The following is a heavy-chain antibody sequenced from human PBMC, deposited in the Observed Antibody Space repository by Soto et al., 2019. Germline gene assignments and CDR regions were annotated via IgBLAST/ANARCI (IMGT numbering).Heavy chain of an antibody. Sequence: DVQLLESGGGLVKPGGSLKLSCAASRFTFSDFAMSWVRQAQGKGLEWVSSIGGTGTDTHYADSVKGRFTISRDNSRNTLYLQIDSLRDEDTAVYYCAKDAVPYNGKWDWFDSWGQGTLVIVSS. J-gene: IGHJ5*01. CDR1: RFTFSDFA. CDR2: IGGTGTDT. CDR3: AKDAVPYNGKWDWFDS. D-gene: IGHD1-20*01. V-gene: IGHV3-23*01.